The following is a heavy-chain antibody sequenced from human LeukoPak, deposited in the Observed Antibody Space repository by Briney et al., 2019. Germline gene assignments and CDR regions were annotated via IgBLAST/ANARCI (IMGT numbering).Heavy chain of an antibody. J-gene: IGHJ4*02. D-gene: IGHD3-10*01. CDR2: INHSGST. V-gene: IGHV4-34*01. Sequence: SETLSLTCAVYGGSFSGYYWSWIRQPPGKGLEWTGEINHSGSTNYNPSLKSRVTISVDTSKNQLSLKLSSVTAADTAVYYCARRGMLRRHWGQGTLVTVSS. CDR3: ARRGMLRRH. CDR1: GGSFSGYY.